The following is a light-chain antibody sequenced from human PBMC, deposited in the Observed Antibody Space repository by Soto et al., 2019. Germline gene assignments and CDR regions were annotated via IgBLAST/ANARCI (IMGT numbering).Light chain of an antibody. V-gene: IGKV3-15*01. CDR2: GAT. J-gene: IGKJ4*01. Sequence: EIVMTQSPATLSVFPGERATLSCRASQSISSNLAWYQHKPGQAPRLLIYGATTRATAIPARFSGYGSGTEFTLTISSLQSEDFAVYYCQQYETWPPLTFGGGTKVEIK. CDR3: QQYETWPPLT. CDR1: QSISSN.